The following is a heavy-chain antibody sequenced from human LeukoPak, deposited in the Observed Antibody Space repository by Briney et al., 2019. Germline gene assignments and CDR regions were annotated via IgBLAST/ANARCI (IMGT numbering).Heavy chain of an antibody. CDR2: MNPSSGNT. CDR1: GYIFTNYE. D-gene: IGHD3-10*01. Sequence: ASVKVSCTASGYIFTNYEINWVRQATGQGLEWMGWMNPSSGNTGSAQKFQGRVTMTRITAISTAYMELSSLTSEDTAVYYCARGTSYYSGSESYYSNQWGQGTLVLVSS. V-gene: IGHV1-8*01. CDR3: ARGTSYYSGSESYYSNQ. J-gene: IGHJ4*02.